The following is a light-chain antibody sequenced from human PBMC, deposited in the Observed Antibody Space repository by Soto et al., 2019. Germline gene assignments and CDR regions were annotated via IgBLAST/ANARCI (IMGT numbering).Light chain of an antibody. CDR1: QSVSSSY. CDR2: GAS. V-gene: IGKV3-20*01. Sequence: ELLLTQSPGTLSLSPGERATLSCRPSQSVSSSYLAWYQQKPGQAPRLLIYGASSRATGIPDRFSGSGSGTDFTLTISRLEPEDFAVYYCQQYGSSPWTFGQGTKVDIK. CDR3: QQYGSSPWT. J-gene: IGKJ1*01.